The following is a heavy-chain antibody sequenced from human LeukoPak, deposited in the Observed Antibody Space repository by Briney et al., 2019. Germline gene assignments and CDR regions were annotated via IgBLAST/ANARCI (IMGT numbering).Heavy chain of an antibody. D-gene: IGHD2-15*01. V-gene: IGHV3-23*01. CDR3: AKTSSLWDY. Sequence: SGGSLRLSCAASGFTFTNYAMSWVRLAPGKGLEWVSSISASGGTTYYADSVKGRFTVSRDNSKNTLSLHMNSLRAEDTAVYYCAKTSSLWDYWGQGTLVTVSS. CDR1: GFTFTNYA. CDR2: ISASGGTT. J-gene: IGHJ4*02.